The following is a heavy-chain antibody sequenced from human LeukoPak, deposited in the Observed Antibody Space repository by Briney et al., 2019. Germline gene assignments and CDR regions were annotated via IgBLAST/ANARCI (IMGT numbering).Heavy chain of an antibody. CDR3: ARSTPSLPCSGGSCSPFEP. CDR2: IYPGDSDT. J-gene: IGHJ5*02. D-gene: IGHD2-15*01. V-gene: IGHV5-51*01. Sequence: KRGESLKISCKGSGYSFTSYWIGWVRQMPGKGLEWMGIIYPGDSDTRYSPSFQGQVTISADKSISTAYLQWSSLKASDTAMYYCARSTPSLPCSGGSCSPFEPWGQGTLVTVSS. CDR1: GYSFTSYW.